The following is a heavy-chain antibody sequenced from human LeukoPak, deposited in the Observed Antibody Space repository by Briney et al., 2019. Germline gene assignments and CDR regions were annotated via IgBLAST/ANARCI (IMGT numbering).Heavy chain of an antibody. CDR2: IYYSGST. CDR3: AYGSGSYERGWFDP. V-gene: IGHV4-39*01. J-gene: IGHJ5*02. Sequence: RTSETLSLTCTVSGGSISTDASYWAWIRQPPGKGLEWIGSIYYSGSTYYSSSLKSRVTLSVDTSKNQFSLKLSSVTAADTAVYYCAYGSGSYERGWFDPWGQGTLVTVSS. CDR1: GGSISTDASY. D-gene: IGHD3-10*01.